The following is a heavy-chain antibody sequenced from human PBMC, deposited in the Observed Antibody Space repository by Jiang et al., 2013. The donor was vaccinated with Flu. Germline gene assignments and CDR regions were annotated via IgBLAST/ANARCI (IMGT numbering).Heavy chain of an antibody. CDR2: IYYSGST. J-gene: IGHJ5*02. V-gene: IGHV4-59*08. D-gene: IGHD1-26*01. Sequence: LTCSVSGGSISTYHWSWVRQPPGKGLECIGYIYYSGSTNYNPSLKSRVTISVDTSKNHLSLKLSSVTAADTAVYYCARLESGSPGRFDPWGQGTLVTVSS. CDR1: GGSISTYH. CDR3: ARLESGSPGRFDP.